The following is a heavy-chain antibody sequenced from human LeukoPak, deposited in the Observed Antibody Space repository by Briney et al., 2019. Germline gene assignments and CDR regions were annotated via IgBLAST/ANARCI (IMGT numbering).Heavy chain of an antibody. CDR1: GGSFSGYY. CDR3: ARRYQPYYYYGMDV. CDR2: INHSGST. D-gene: IGHD2-2*01. J-gene: IGHJ6*02. Sequence: SETLSLTCAVYGGSFSGYYWSWIRQPPGKGLEWIGEINHSGSTNYNPSLKSRVTISVDTSKNKFSLKLSSVTAADTAVYYCARRYQPYYYYGMDVWGQGTTVTVSS. V-gene: IGHV4-34*01.